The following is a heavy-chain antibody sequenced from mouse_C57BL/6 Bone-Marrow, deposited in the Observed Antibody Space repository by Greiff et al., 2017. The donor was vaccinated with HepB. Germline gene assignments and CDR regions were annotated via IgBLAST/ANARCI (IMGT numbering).Heavy chain of an antibody. J-gene: IGHJ4*01. V-gene: IGHV1-82*01. CDR2: IYPGDGDT. Sequence: VQLQQSGPELVKPGASVKISCKASGYAFSSSWMNWVKQRPGKGLEWIGRIYPGDGDTNYNGKFKGKATLTADKSSSTAYMQLSSLTSEDSAVYFCARIYAMDYWGQGTSVTASS. CDR1: GYAFSSSW. CDR3: ARIYAMDY.